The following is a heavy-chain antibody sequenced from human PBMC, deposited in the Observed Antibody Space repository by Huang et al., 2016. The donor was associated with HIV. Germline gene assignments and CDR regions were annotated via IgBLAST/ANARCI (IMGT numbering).Heavy chain of an antibody. D-gene: IGHD3-22*01. CDR3: ATVDYYDTSGPQRGYFDN. J-gene: IGHJ4*02. V-gene: IGHV1-69*01. CDR2: IIPTLGTA. Sequence: QVQLVQSGAEVKKPGSSVKVSCKASGGSFRNFAIGWVRQAPGQGLEWMRAIIPTLGTANYAQKFQGRVTSIADESTSTAYMELSSLRSEDTAVYYCATVDYYDTSGPQRGYFDNWGQGTLVTVSS. CDR1: GGSFRNFA.